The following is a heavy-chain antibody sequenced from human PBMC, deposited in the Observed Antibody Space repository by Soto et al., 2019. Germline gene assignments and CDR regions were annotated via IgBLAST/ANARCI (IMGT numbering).Heavy chain of an antibody. CDR2: IIPILGIA. Sequence: SGKVSCKASGSTFSSYTISWVRQAPGQGLEWMGRIIPILGIANYAQKFQGRVTITADKSTSTAYMELSSLRSEDTAVYYCARDTLSYADKAMDENYWGQGTLVTVSS. D-gene: IGHD5-18*01. CDR3: ARDTLSYADKAMDENY. CDR1: GSTFSSYT. V-gene: IGHV1-69*02. J-gene: IGHJ4*02.